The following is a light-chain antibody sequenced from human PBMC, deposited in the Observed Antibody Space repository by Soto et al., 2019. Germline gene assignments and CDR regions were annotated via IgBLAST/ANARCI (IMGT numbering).Light chain of an antibody. V-gene: IGLV1-51*01. CDR1: SSNIGNNY. CDR2: DSN. Sequence: QSVLTQPPSVSAAPGQKVTISCSGSSSNIGNNYVSWYQHVPGTAPKLLIYDSNKRPSRIPDRFSGSKSGTSATLGITGLQTGAEADYYCGSWDTSLSVSVFGIGTKLTVL. J-gene: IGLJ1*01. CDR3: GSWDTSLSVSV.